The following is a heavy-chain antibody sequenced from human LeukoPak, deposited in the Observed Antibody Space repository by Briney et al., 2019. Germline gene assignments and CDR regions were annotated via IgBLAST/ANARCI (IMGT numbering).Heavy chain of an antibody. CDR1: GFTFSSYS. CDR3: ARVGGGYKPLDY. V-gene: IGHV3-21*01. D-gene: IGHD5-24*01. J-gene: IGHJ4*02. Sequence: GGSLRLSCAASGFTFSSYSMNWVRQAPGKGLEWVSSISSSSSYIYYADSVKGRFTISRDNAKNSLYLQMNSLRAEDTAVYYSARVGGGYKPLDYWGQGTLVTVSS. CDR2: ISSSSSYI.